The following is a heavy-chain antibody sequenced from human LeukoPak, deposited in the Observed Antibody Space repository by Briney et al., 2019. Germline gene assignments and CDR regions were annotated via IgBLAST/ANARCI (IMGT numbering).Heavy chain of an antibody. CDR2: ISGMGGST. Sequence: GRSRRPSSAASGSTFTSYATRWVRQPPEKLMEWVSAISGMGGSTYYADSVKGRFTISRDNSKNTLYLQMNSLTADDTAGYYCAKDLGWLQMNYWGQGTLVTVSS. CDR3: AKDLGWLQMNY. J-gene: IGHJ4*02. CDR1: GSTFTSYA. D-gene: IGHD5-24*01. V-gene: IGHV3-23*01.